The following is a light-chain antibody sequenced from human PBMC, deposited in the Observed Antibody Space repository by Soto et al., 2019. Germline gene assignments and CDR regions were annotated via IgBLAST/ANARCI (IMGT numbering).Light chain of an antibody. V-gene: IGKV3-20*01. CDR1: QSVSSRY. CDR2: DAS. Sequence: EIVLTQSPGTLSLSPGERATLSCRASQSVSSRYLAWYQQKPGQAPRLLIYDASYRAPGIADRFSGSGSGTDFTLTISRLEPEYFAVYYCQQYGSSYTFGPGTKVDIK. J-gene: IGKJ3*01. CDR3: QQYGSSYT.